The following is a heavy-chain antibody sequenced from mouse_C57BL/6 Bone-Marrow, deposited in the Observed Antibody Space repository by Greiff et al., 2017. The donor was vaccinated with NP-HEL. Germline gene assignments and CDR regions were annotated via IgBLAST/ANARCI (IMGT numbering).Heavy chain of an antibody. D-gene: IGHD1-1*01. J-gene: IGHJ2*01. Sequence: QVQLQQSGAELVRPGASVKLSCKASGYTFTDYYINWVKQRPGQGLEWIARIYPGSGNTYYNEKFKGKATLTAEKSSSTAYMQLSSLTSEDSAVYFCARQELYYYGSEGFDYWGQGTTLTVSS. CDR3: ARQELYYYGSEGFDY. CDR2: IYPGSGNT. V-gene: IGHV1-76*01. CDR1: GYTFTDYY.